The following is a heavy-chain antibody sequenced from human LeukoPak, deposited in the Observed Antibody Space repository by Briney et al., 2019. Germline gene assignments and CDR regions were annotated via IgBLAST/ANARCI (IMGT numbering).Heavy chain of an antibody. CDR3: ASDGPEGGHERDYSYYGMDV. Sequence: PGGCLILSWAASGFTFSSYSMNAVRQAPGKGLEWVSSISSSSSYIYYADSVKGRFTISRDNAKNSLYLQMNSLRAEDTAVYYCASDGPEGGHERDYSYYGMDVCGQGTTVTVSS. D-gene: IGHD1-14*01. J-gene: IGHJ6*02. CDR1: GFTFSSYS. CDR2: ISSSSSYI. V-gene: IGHV3-21*01.